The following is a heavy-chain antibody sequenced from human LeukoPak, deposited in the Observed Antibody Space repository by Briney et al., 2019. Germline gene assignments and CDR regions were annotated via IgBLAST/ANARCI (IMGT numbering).Heavy chain of an antibody. CDR3: ATGYSSTWYYSDY. Sequence: SETLSLTCTASGDSISSYYWSWIRQPPGKGLEWIGYIYHSGSTNYNPSLKSRVTISADTSKDQFSLKLASVTAADTAVYYCATGYSSTWYYSDYWGQGTLVTVSS. V-gene: IGHV4-59*01. J-gene: IGHJ4*02. D-gene: IGHD6-13*01. CDR2: IYHSGST. CDR1: GDSISSYY.